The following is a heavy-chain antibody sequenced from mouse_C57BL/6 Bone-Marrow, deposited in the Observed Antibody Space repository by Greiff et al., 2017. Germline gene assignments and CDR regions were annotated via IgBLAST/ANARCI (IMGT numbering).Heavy chain of an antibody. Sequence: EVKLQESGGGLVQPGGSLKLSCAASGFTFSDYYMYWVRQTPEKRLEWVAYISNGGGSTYYPDTVKGRFTISRDNAKNTLYLQMSRLKAEVTAMYYCARRGDFDVWGTGTTVTVSS. V-gene: IGHV5-12*01. CDR1: GFTFSDYY. J-gene: IGHJ1*03. CDR3: ARRGDFDV. CDR2: ISNGGGST.